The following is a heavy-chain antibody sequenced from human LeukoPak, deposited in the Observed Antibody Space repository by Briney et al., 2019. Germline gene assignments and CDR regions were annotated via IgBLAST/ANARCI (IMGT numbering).Heavy chain of an antibody. Sequence: ASVKVSCKVSGYTLTDTGTTMHWVRQAPGKGLEWMGGSDPEDHTIIYAQKFQGRVTMTEDTTTETAYTELSSLRSEDTAVYYCAADLGQLLTFWGQGTLVTVSS. D-gene: IGHD2-2*01. J-gene: IGHJ4*02. CDR2: SDPEDHTI. V-gene: IGHV1-24*01. CDR3: AADLGQLLTF. CDR1: GYTLTDTGTT.